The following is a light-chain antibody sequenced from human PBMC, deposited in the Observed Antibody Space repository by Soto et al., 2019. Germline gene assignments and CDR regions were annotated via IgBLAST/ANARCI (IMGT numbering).Light chain of an antibody. V-gene: IGLV2-8*01. CDR3: SSYAGSNNLV. CDR2: EVS. CDR1: SSDVGGYNY. Sequence: QSALTQPPSASGSPGQSVTISCTETSSDVGGYNYVSWYQQHPGKATKLMIYEVSKRPSGVPDRFSGSKSGNTASLTVSGLQAEDEADYYCSSYAGSNNLVFGGGTKLTVL. J-gene: IGLJ2*01.